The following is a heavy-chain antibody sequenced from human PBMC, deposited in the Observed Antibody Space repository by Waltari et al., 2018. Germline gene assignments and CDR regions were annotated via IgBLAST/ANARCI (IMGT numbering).Heavy chain of an antibody. CDR1: GGSFRGYS. CDR2: INHSGST. V-gene: IGHV4-34*01. J-gene: IGHJ4*02. Sequence: QVQLQQWGAGLLKPSETLSLTCAAYGGSFRGYSWSWIRQPPGKGLEWIGEINHSGSTNYNPSLKSRVTISVDTSKNQFSLKLSSVTAADTAVYYCARSGRYLKGGLDYWGQGTLVTVSS. CDR3: ARSGRYLKGGLDY. D-gene: IGHD3-9*01.